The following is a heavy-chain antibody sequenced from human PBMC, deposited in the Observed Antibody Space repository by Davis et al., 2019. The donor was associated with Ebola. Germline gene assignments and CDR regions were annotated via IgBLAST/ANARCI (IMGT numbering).Heavy chain of an antibody. Sequence: PSETLSLTCTVSGGSISSYYWSWIRQPPGKGLEWIGYIYYSGSTNYNPSLKSRVTISVDTSKNQFSLKLSSVTAADTAVYYCARGSGYYDSSGQSQLNWFDPWGQGTLVTVSS. J-gene: IGHJ5*02. D-gene: IGHD3-22*01. CDR1: GGSISSYY. CDR3: ARGSGYYDSSGQSQLNWFDP. CDR2: IYYSGST. V-gene: IGHV4-59*01.